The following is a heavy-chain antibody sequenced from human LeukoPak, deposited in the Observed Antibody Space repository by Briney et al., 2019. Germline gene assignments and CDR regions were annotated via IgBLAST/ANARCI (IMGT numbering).Heavy chain of an antibody. CDR2: IYYSGST. J-gene: IGHJ5*02. V-gene: IGHV4-59*01. CDR3: ARAIGVVVVAATPEWFDP. D-gene: IGHD2-15*01. Sequence: PSETLSLTCTVSGGSISSYYWSWIRQPPGKGLEWIGYIYYSGSTNYNPSLKSRVTISVDTSKNQFSLKLSSVTAADTAVYYCARAIGVVVVAATPEWFDPWGQGTLVTVSS. CDR1: GGSISSYY.